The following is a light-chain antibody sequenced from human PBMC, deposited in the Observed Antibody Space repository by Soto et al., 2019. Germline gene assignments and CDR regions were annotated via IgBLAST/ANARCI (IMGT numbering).Light chain of an antibody. Sequence: AIRMTQSPSSLSASTGDRVTITCRASQGISSYLAWYQQKPGKAPKLLIYAASFLQRGVPSRFSGSGSGTDFTLTISCLQSEDIAIYFCQQFENLPLTFGQGTRLEIK. CDR2: AAS. V-gene: IGKV1-8*01. CDR3: QQFENLPLT. J-gene: IGKJ5*01. CDR1: QGISSY.